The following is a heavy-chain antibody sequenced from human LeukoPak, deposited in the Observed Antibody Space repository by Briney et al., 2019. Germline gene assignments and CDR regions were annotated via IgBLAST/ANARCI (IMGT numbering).Heavy chain of an antibody. J-gene: IGHJ4*02. D-gene: IGHD5-24*01. CDR3: ARAGEMATIRGPFGY. V-gene: IGHV1-69*13. Sequence: SVKVSCKASGGTFSKYTISWVRQRPGQGLEWMGGITPLFGTANYAQKFQGRVTITADESTSTAYMELSSLRSEDTAVYYCARAGEMATIRGPFGYWGQGTLVTVSS. CDR1: GGTFSKYT. CDR2: ITPLFGTA.